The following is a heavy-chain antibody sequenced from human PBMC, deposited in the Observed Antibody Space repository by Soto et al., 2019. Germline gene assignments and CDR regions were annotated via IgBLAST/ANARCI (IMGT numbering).Heavy chain of an antibody. D-gene: IGHD3-22*01. CDR3: AREGYYYDSSGYMRGGYYYYYGMDV. CDR1: GGTFSSYA. V-gene: IGHV1-69*13. J-gene: IGHJ6*02. CDR2: IIPIFGTA. Sequence: SVKVSCKASGGTFSSYAISWVRQAPGQGLEWMGGIIPIFGTANYAQKFQGRVTITADESTSTAYMELSSLRSEDTAVYYCAREGYYYDSSGYMRGGYYYYYGMDVWGQGTTVTVSS.